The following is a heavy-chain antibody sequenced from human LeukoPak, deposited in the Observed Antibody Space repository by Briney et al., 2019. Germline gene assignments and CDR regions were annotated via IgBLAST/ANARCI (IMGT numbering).Heavy chain of an antibody. Sequence: AGGSLRLSCAASGFTFSSYAVHWVRQAPGKGLEWVAVISYDGSNKYYADSVKGRFTISRDNSKNTLYLQMNSLRAEDTAVYYCARDAQTETTVTTGGRANYWGQGTLVTVSS. J-gene: IGHJ4*02. CDR1: GFTFSSYA. CDR2: ISYDGSNK. CDR3: ARDAQTETTVTTGGRANY. D-gene: IGHD4-17*01. V-gene: IGHV3-30-3*01.